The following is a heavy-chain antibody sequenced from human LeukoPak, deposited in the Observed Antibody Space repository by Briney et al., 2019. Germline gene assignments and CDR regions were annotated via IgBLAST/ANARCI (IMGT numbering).Heavy chain of an antibody. D-gene: IGHD3-16*01. V-gene: IGHV1-3*04. CDR3: ATRSASSYGGVFDF. CDR1: GYTFTHYA. Sequence: ASVKVSCKASGYTFTHYAMHWVRQAPGQSLEWMGWINTGNGNTKNSQKFQGRVTLTRDTSANTAYMEVTSLRSEDTAVYYCATRSASSYGGVFDFWGQGSLVIVSS. CDR2: INTGNGNT. J-gene: IGHJ4*02.